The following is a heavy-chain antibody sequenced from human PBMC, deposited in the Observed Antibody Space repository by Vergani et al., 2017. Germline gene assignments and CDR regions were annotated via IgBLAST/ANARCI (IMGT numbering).Heavy chain of an antibody. V-gene: IGHV1-69*18. D-gene: IGHD6-13*01. J-gene: IGHJ6*02. CDR3: AIDHSSPLGKPQYYYYGMDV. Sequence: QVQLVQSGAEVKKPGSSVKVSCKASGGTFSSYAISWVRQAPGQGLEWMGRIIPIFGTANYAQKFQGRVTITADESTSTAYMELSSLRSEDTAVYYCAIDHSSPLGKPQYYYYGMDVWGQGTTVTVSS. CDR1: GGTFSSYA. CDR2: IIPIFGTA.